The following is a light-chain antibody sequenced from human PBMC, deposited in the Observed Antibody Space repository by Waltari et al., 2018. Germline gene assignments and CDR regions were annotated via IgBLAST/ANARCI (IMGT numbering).Light chain of an antibody. CDR2: ENS. V-gene: IGLV3-21*02. CDR1: NIGSQS. CDR3: QVWDSSSDHWV. Sequence: SYVLTQPPSVSVAPGQTTRISCVGDNIGSQSVHWYQQKPGQAPVVVVYENSGRPSGIPARISGSNSGSMATLTIARVEAGDEAVYYCQVWDSSSDHWVFGGGTQLTVL. J-gene: IGLJ3*02.